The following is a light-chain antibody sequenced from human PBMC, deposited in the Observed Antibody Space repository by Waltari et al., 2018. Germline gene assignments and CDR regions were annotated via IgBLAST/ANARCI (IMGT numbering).Light chain of an antibody. CDR2: IDN. CDR1: SSNIGGNT. CDR3: AAWDDSLSGMV. Sequence: QSVLTQPPSASGTPGQRVTISCSGRSSNIGGNTVAWYQQVPGAAPKLLIYIDNERPSGVPDRFSGSKSGTSASLAISGLQSEDEALYYCAAWDDSLSGMVFGGGTKLTVL. J-gene: IGLJ2*01. V-gene: IGLV1-44*01.